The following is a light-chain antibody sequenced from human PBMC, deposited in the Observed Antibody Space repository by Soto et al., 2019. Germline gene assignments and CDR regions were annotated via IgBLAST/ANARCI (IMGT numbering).Light chain of an antibody. CDR3: QQYNNWPRT. CDR2: GAS. Sequence: EIVMTQSPATLSVSPGERATLSCRASQCVSSNLAWYQQKPGQAPRLLIYGASTRATGIPARFSGSGSGTEFTLTISSLQSEDFVVYYCQQYNNWPRTFGQGTKVEIK. V-gene: IGKV3-15*01. CDR1: QCVSSN. J-gene: IGKJ1*01.